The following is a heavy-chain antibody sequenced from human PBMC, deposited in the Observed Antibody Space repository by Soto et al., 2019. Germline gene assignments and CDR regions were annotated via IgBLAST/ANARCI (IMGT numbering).Heavy chain of an antibody. CDR3: AKVTRDGYNYYFDY. CDR2: ISGSGGST. D-gene: IGHD5-12*01. J-gene: IGHJ4*02. V-gene: IGHV3-23*01. CDR1: GFTFISYA. Sequence: GWSLRLSCAASGFTFISYAMSWVRQAPGKGLEWVSAISGSGGSTYYADSVKGRFTISRDNSKNTLYLQMNSLRAEDTAVYYCAKVTRDGYNYYFDYWGQGTLVTVSS.